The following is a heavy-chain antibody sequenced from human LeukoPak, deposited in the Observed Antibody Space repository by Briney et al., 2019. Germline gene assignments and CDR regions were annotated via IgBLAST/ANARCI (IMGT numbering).Heavy chain of an antibody. Sequence: SETLSLTCTVSGGSISPYYWGWIRQPPGKGLEFLGFMHYSGSANYNPSLKGRLTISLDTSRNQFSLKLSSVAAADTAVYYCASPGSSSSWYGGWFDPWGRGTLVTVSS. D-gene: IGHD6-13*01. CDR3: ASPGSSSSWYGGWFDP. J-gene: IGHJ5*02. V-gene: IGHV4-59*12. CDR1: GGSISPYY. CDR2: MHYSGSA.